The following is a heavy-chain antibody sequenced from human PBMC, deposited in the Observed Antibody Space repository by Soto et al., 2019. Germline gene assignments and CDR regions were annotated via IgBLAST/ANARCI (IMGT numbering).Heavy chain of an antibody. CDR2: FYYSGNT. V-gene: IGHV4-4*07. J-gene: IGHJ6*02. CDR1: GACISDYY. Sequence: EPLSLTCTDSGACISDYYWRWIRQPAGKGLEWIGGFYYSGNTKSNPSLKSRVTMSADTSKNKFSLSLRSVTAEESDIYYCARMYNSGFYRPEGDYFFYGMDVWGQGTTVTVSS. D-gene: IGHD6-19*01. CDR3: ARMYNSGFYRPEGDYFFYGMDV.